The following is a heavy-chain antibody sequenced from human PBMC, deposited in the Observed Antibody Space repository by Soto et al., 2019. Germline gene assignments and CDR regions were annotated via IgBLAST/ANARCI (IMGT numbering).Heavy chain of an antibody. Sequence: SETLSLTCAVSGYSISSGYYWGWIRQPPGKGLEWIGSIYHSGSTYYNPSLKSRVSISVDTSKNQFSLKLSSVTAADTAVYYCARGRYGYNNYFDYWGQGTLVTVSS. J-gene: IGHJ4*02. CDR1: GYSISSGYY. V-gene: IGHV4-38-2*01. CDR3: ARGRYGYNNYFDY. CDR2: IYHSGST. D-gene: IGHD5-12*01.